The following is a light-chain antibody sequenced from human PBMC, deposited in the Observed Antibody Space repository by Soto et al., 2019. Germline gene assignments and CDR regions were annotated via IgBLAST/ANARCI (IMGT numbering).Light chain of an antibody. J-gene: IGKJ4*02. CDR3: QQRSNWPLLT. Sequence: EILLTQSPATLSLSPGETATLSCRASQSVSTYLAWYQQKPGQPPRLLIYAASNRATGVPARFSGSGSGTDFTLTISSLEPEDFAVYYCQQRSNWPLLTFGGGTKVEIK. V-gene: IGKV3-11*01. CDR1: QSVSTY. CDR2: AAS.